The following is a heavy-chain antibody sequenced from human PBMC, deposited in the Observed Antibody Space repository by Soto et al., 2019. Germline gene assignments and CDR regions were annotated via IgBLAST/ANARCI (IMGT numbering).Heavy chain of an antibody. CDR1: GASIDKYY. D-gene: IGHD3-10*01. V-gene: IGHV4-59*01. Sequence: PSETLSLTCTVSGASIDKYYWSWIRQPPGEGLEWIAYVYHNGNTNYNPSLKSRVTISLHTSKNQFSLKLNSVTAADTAMYYCARENSGSPGDYWGQGILVTVSS. CDR3: ARENSGSPGDY. CDR2: VYHNGNT. J-gene: IGHJ4*02.